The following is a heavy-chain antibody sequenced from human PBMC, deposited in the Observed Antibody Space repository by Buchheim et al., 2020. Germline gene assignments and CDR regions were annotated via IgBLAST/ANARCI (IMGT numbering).Heavy chain of an antibody. Sequence: QVQLVESGGGVVQPGRSLRLSCAASGFTFSSYAMHWVRQAPGKGLEWVAVISYDGRSENYVDSVKGRFTISRDNSENTLYLQMNSLRVEDTAVYYCAREDGELYFDYWGRGTL. V-gene: IGHV3-30*04. CDR2: ISYDGRSE. CDR3: AREDGELYFDY. CDR1: GFTFSSYA. D-gene: IGHD1-7*01. J-gene: IGHJ4*02.